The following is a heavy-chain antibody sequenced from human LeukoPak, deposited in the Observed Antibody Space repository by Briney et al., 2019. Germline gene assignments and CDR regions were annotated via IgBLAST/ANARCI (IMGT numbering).Heavy chain of an antibody. J-gene: IGHJ4*02. Sequence: SETLSLTCTVSGGSISNYYWSWIRQPPGKGLEWIGYISHSGSTNYSPSLKSRVTISLDTSKNQFSLKLSSVTAADTAVYYCARRDDYFDYWGQGTLVTVSS. CDR3: ARRDDYFDY. CDR1: GGSISNYY. V-gene: IGHV4-59*08. CDR2: ISHSGST.